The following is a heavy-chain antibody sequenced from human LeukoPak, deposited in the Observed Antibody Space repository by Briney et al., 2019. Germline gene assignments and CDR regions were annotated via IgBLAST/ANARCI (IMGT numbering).Heavy chain of an antibody. CDR2: IYYSGST. J-gene: IGHJ5*02. CDR3: ARALIAARGRLDP. CDR1: GGSISSYY. V-gene: IGHV4-59*01. Sequence: SETLSLTCTVSGGSISSYYWSWIRQPPGKGLEWIGYIYYSGSTNYNPSLKSRVTISVDTSKNQFSLKLSSVPAADTAVYYCARALIAARGRLDPWGQGTLVTVSS. D-gene: IGHD6-6*01.